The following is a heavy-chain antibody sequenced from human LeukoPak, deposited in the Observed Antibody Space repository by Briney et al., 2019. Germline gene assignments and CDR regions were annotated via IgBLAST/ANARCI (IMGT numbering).Heavy chain of an antibody. V-gene: IGHV4-34*12. CDR2: IFYSGST. Sequence: SETLSLTCAVYGWSFSGYYWGWIRQPPGMGLERIGNIFYSGSTYYCPSLKSRVTISLDTSRNQFSLKLNSVTAADTAVYYCAKSNGYGLVDIWGQGTMVTVSS. CDR3: AKSNGYGLVDI. J-gene: IGHJ3*02. D-gene: IGHD3-10*01. CDR1: GWSFSGYY.